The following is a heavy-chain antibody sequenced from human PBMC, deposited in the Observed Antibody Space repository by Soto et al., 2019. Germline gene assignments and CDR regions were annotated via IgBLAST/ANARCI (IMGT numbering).Heavy chain of an antibody. D-gene: IGHD3-3*01. CDR3: ARDAIFGVVIRGIDYYYGMDV. V-gene: IGHV1-69*01. CDR2: IITIFGAT. Sequence: QVRLVQSGAEVKKPGSSVKVSCKASGGTFSNYAISWVRQAPGQGLEWMGGIITIFGATNYAQKFQGRVTIPADESTSTAYMELSSLRSEETAVYYCARDAIFGVVIRGIDYYYGMDVWGQGTTVTVSS. J-gene: IGHJ6*02. CDR1: GGTFSNYA.